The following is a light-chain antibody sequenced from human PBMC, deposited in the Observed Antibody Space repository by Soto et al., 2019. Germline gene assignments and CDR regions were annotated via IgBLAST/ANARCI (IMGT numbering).Light chain of an antibody. Sequence: QSVLTQPPSVSAAPGQKVTVSCSGSSSNIGNNHVSWYQHLPGTAPKVLIYDNNKRPSGIPDRFSGSNSATSATLDITGLQTGDEADYYCASWDRSLRGWVFGGGTQLTVL. V-gene: IGLV1-51*01. CDR2: DNN. CDR3: ASWDRSLRGWV. CDR1: SSNIGNNH. J-gene: IGLJ3*02.